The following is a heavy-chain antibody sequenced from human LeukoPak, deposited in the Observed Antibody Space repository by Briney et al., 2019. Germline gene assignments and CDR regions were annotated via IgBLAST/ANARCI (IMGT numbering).Heavy chain of an antibody. D-gene: IGHD6-13*01. Sequence: SETLSLTCTVSGGSINGYYWSWIRQSPGKGLESLGYIYYTESTNYNPSLKSRVTMSVDTSRNQFFLRLSSVTAADTAVYYCARDRMAAGYFDYWGQGTLVTVSS. CDR2: IYYTEST. V-gene: IGHV4-59*01. CDR3: ARDRMAAGYFDY. J-gene: IGHJ4*02. CDR1: GGSINGYY.